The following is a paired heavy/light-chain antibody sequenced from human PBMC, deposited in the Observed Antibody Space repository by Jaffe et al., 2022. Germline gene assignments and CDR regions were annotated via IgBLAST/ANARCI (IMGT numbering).Light chain of an antibody. CDR1: QSISSW. Sequence: DIQMTQSPSTLSASVGDRVTITCRASQSISSWLAWYQQKPGKAPKLLIYKASSLESGVPSRFSGSGSGTEFTLTISSLQPDDFATYYCQQYNSYLMYTFGQGTKLEIK. J-gene: IGKJ2*01. V-gene: IGKV1-5*03. CDR2: KAS. CDR3: QQYNSYLMYT.
Heavy chain of an antibody. V-gene: IGHV3-48*03. CDR1: GFTFSSYE. D-gene: IGHD4-17*01. J-gene: IGHJ3*02. CDR3: ARDRYDYGDYMGRAGAFDI. Sequence: EVQLVESGGGLVQPGGSLRLSCAASGFTFSSYEMNWVRQAPGKGLEWVSYISSSGSTIYYADSVKGRFTISRDNAKNSLYLQMNSLRAEDTAVYYCARDRYDYGDYMGRAGAFDIWGQGTMVTVSS. CDR2: ISSSGSTI.